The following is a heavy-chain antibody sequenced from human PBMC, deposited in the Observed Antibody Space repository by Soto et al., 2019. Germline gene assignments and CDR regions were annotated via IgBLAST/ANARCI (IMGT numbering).Heavy chain of an antibody. Sequence: PGGSLRLSCAASGFTFSGSAMHWVRQASGKGLEWVGRIRSKANSYATAYAASVKGRFTISRDDSKNTAYLRMNSLKTEDTAVYYCTSAYSSSWYYFDYWGQGTLVTVSS. J-gene: IGHJ4*02. CDR3: TSAYSSSWYYFDY. CDR2: IRSKANSYAT. D-gene: IGHD6-13*01. V-gene: IGHV3-73*01. CDR1: GFTFSGSA.